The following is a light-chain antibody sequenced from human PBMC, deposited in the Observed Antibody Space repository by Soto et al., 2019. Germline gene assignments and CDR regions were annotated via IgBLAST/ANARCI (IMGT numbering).Light chain of an antibody. V-gene: IGKV1-39*01. CDR3: QQYNSSPRT. CDR1: HSISSY. Sequence: DIHMTQSPSSLSASVGSIFTITCRASHSISSYLNWYQQKPGKAPKLLIYAASSLQSGVPSRFSGSGSGTDFTLTISSLKPDDFATYYCQQYNSSPRTFGHGTKVDIK. J-gene: IGKJ1*01. CDR2: AAS.